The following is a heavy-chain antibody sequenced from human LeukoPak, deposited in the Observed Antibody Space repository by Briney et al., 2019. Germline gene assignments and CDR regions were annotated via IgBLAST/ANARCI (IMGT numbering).Heavy chain of an antibody. J-gene: IGHJ6*02. CDR3: ARDRVVVVAASSALYGMDV. Sequence: PSETLSLTCTVSGGSISSYYWSWIRQPAGKGLERIGRIYTSGSTNYNPSLKSRVTMSVDTSKNQFSLKLSSVTAADTAVYYCARDRVVVVAASSALYGMDVWGQGTTVTVSS. CDR1: GGSISSYY. D-gene: IGHD2-15*01. V-gene: IGHV4-4*07. CDR2: IYTSGST.